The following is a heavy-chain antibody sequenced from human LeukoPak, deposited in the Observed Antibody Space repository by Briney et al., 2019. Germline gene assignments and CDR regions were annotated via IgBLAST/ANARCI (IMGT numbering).Heavy chain of an antibody. V-gene: IGHV1-8*02. CDR3: ASIYCSSTSCYLDY. CDR1: GGTFSSYA. D-gene: IGHD2-2*01. CDR2: MNPNSGNT. J-gene: IGHJ4*02. Sequence: ASVKVSCKASGGTFSSYAISWVRQAPGQGLEWMGWMNPNSGNTGYAQKFQGRVTMTRNTSISTAYMELSSLRSEDTAVYYCASIYCSSTSCYLDYWGQGTLVTVSS.